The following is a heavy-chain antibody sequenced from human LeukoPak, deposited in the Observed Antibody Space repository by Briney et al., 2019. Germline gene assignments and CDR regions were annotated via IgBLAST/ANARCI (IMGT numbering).Heavy chain of an antibody. CDR2: INPSGGST. Sequence: ASVKVSCKASGYTFTSYYMHWVRQAPGQGLEWMGIINPSGGSTSYAQKFQGRVTMTRDTSTSTVYMELSSLRSEDTAVYYCARDKGSYYDSSGYSYMDVWGKGTTVTVSS. V-gene: IGHV1-46*01. D-gene: IGHD3-22*01. J-gene: IGHJ6*03. CDR1: GYTFTSYY. CDR3: ARDKGSYYDSSGYSYMDV.